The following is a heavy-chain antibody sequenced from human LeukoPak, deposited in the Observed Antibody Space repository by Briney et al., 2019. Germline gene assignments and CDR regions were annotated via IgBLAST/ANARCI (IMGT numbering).Heavy chain of an antibody. CDR1: GFTFSTYW. V-gene: IGHV3-23*01. D-gene: IGHD3-3*01. J-gene: IGHJ4*02. CDR2: IGGRDDRT. Sequence: GGSLRLSCAASGFTFSTYWMSWVRQAPGKGLEWVSIIGGRDDRTYYADFVKGRFTISRDNSKNILYLQMNNLRAEDTAVYYCAKDPNPLYDLWSGYKWGQGTLVTVSS. CDR3: AKDPNPLYDLWSGYK.